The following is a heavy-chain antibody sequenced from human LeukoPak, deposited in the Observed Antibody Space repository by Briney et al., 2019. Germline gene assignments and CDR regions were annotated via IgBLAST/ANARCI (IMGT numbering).Heavy chain of an antibody. D-gene: IGHD1-26*01. CDR2: INHSGST. CDR1: GGSFSGYY. J-gene: IGHJ5*02. Sequence: SETLSLTCAVYGGSFSGYYWSWIRQPPGKGLEWIGEINHSGSTNYNPSLKSRVTISVDTSKNQFSLKLSSVTAADTAVYYCARVGDQWELRWFDPWGQGTLVTVSS. V-gene: IGHV4-34*01. CDR3: ARVGDQWELRWFDP.